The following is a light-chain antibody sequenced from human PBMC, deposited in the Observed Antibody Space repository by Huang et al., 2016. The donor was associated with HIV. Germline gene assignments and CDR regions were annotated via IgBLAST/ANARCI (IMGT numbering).Light chain of an antibody. Sequence: EIVMTQSPATLSVSPGERAALSCRASQSIDNNLAWYQQKPGQGPRLLISSASNRATCIPARFSGSESGTEFTLTITSLQSEDFAVYYCQQYKNWPPLYTFGQGTKLEIK. CDR2: SAS. CDR3: QQYKNWPPLYT. CDR1: QSIDNN. J-gene: IGKJ2*01. V-gene: IGKV3-15*01.